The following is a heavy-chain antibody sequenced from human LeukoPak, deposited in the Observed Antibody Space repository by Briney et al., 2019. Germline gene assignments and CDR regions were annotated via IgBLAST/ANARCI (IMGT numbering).Heavy chain of an antibody. V-gene: IGHV4-34*01. Sequence: SETLSLTCTVFRGSISSCYWSWIRQPPGKGLEWIGEINHSGSTNYNPSFKSRVTISVDTSKNQSSLKLSSVTAADTAVYYCAREITVVTAGGAFDIWGQGTMVTVSS. CDR3: AREITVVTAGGAFDI. D-gene: IGHD4-23*01. CDR2: INHSGST. J-gene: IGHJ3*02. CDR1: RGSISSCY.